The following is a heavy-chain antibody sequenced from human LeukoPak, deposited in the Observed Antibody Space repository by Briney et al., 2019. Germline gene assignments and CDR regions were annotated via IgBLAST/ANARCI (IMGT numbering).Heavy chain of an antibody. J-gene: IGHJ4*02. V-gene: IGHV3-21*01. Sequence: GGPLRLSCAASGLTFSTYHMNWLRQSPGQGLEWVSHIGSRSNYIYYANSVTGPFTISRDNAKNSLYLQMNSLRAEDTAVYCCARDRGVWVVPTEVLDYWGQGTLVTVSS. CDR3: ARDRGVWVVPTEVLDY. CDR1: GLTFSTYH. CDR2: IGSRSNYI. D-gene: IGHD2-2*01.